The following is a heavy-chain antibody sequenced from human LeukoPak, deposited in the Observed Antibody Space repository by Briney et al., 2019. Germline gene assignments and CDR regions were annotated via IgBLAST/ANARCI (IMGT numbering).Heavy chain of an antibody. CDR2: IYTSGST. CDR1: GGSISSGSYY. V-gene: IGHV4-61*02. Sequence: SETLSLTCTVSGGSISSGSYYWSWIRQPAGKGLEWIGRIYTSGSTNYNPSLKSRVTISVDTSKNRFSLKLSSVTAADTAVYYCARESSWFDPWGQGTLVTVSS. CDR3: ARESSWFDP. J-gene: IGHJ5*02.